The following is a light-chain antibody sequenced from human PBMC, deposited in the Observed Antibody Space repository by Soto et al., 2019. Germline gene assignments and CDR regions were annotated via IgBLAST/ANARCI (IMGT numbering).Light chain of an antibody. Sequence: DIQMTQSPSTLSAFVGDRVTITCRASQSIRTCLAWYRHKPGKAPKLLIYDASSLASGVPSRFSGSGSGAEFTLTITSLQPDDFATYHCQQCNGYPLTFGGGT. J-gene: IGKJ4*01. V-gene: IGKV1-5*01. CDR2: DAS. CDR1: QSIRTC. CDR3: QQCNGYPLT.